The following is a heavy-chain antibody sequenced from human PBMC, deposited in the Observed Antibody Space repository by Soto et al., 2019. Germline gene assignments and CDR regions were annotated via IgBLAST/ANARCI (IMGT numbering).Heavy chain of an antibody. J-gene: IGHJ4*02. CDR2: IDDSGST. Sequence: SETLSLTCSVSGGSIRSYYWSWIRQPPGKGLEWIGYIDDSGSTNYNPSLQSRVTISVDTSKNQFSLRLTSVTAADTALYYCTKLPRYWGQGTLVTVSS. CDR3: TKLPRY. CDR1: GGSIRSYY. V-gene: IGHV4-59*01. D-gene: IGHD1-1*01.